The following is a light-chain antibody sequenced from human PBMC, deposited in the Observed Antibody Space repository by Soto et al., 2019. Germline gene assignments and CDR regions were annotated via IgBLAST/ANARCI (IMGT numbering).Light chain of an antibody. V-gene: IGKV1-9*01. CDR2: AAS. CDR1: QGISSY. CDR3: QQRSNWPIT. J-gene: IGKJ5*01. Sequence: IKVTLSPSSLSASVGDRVTITCRASQGISSYLAWYQQKPGKAPKLLIYAASTLQSGVPSRFSGSGSGTDFTLTISSLEPEDFAVYYCQQRSNWPITCGQGTRL.